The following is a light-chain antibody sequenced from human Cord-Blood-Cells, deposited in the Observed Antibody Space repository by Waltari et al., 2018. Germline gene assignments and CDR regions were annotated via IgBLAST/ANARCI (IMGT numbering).Light chain of an antibody. Sequence: GTLSCRASQSVSSSYLAWYQQKPGQAPRLLIYGGSSRATGIPDRFSGSGSGTDFTLTISRLEPEDFAVYYCQQYGSSRTFGGGTKVEIK. CDR2: GGS. CDR3: QQYGSSRT. CDR1: QSVSSSY. J-gene: IGKJ4*01. V-gene: IGKV3-20*01.